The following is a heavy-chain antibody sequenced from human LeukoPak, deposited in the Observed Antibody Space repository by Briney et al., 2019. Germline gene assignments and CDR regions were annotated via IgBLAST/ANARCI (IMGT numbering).Heavy chain of an antibody. Sequence: GGSLRLSCAASGLTVSSNCMSWVRQAPGKGLEWVSFIYSGGNTYYADSVKGRFTISRDNSKNTVHLQMNSLRAEDTATYYCAKDDGWLYYNDWGQGTLVTVSS. CDR3: AKDDGWLYYND. V-gene: IGHV3-53*01. J-gene: IGHJ4*02. D-gene: IGHD3-10*01. CDR2: IYSGGNT. CDR1: GLTVSSNC.